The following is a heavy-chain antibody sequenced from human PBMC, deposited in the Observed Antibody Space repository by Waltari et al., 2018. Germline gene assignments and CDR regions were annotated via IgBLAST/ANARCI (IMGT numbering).Heavy chain of an antibody. CDR3: AKELERKPYYYYGWDV. J-gene: IGHJ6*02. V-gene: IGHV3-23*01. Sequence: EMHLLESGGSLAQPGESLRPSCAASGFPFSDFAMAWVRQAPGKGLEWVSNISNSDDTTYYAESVKGRFTISRDNSKSTLFLQMNSLRADDTAIYYCAKELERKPYYYYGWDVWGQGTTVTVSS. D-gene: IGHD1-1*01. CDR2: ISNSDDTT. CDR1: GFPFSDFA.